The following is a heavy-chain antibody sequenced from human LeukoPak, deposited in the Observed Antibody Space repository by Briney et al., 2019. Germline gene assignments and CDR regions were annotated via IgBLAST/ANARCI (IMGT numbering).Heavy chain of an antibody. V-gene: IGHV4-34*01. CDR1: GGSFSGYY. CDR2: INHSGST. Sequence: PSETLSLTCAVYGGSFSGYYWSWIRQPPGMGLEWIGEINHSGSTNYNPSLKSRVTISVDTSKNQFSLKLSSVTAADTAVYYCARIAIYGSGSYYPLEYFQHWGQGTLVTVSS. J-gene: IGHJ1*01. D-gene: IGHD3-10*01. CDR3: ARIAIYGSGSYYPLEYFQH.